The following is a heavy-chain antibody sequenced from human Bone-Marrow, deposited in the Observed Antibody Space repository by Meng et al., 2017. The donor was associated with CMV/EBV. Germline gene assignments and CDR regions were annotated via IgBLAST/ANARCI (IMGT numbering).Heavy chain of an antibody. CDR2: IRYDGSNK. D-gene: IGHD6-13*01. CDR1: GFTFSSYG. CDR3: AKDSSSWYDPYYYYGMDV. V-gene: IGHV3-30*02. J-gene: IGHJ6*04. Sequence: GESLKISCAASGFTFSSYGMHWVRQAPGKGLEWVAFIRYDGSNKYYADSVKGRFTISRDNSKNTLYLQMNSLRAEDTAVYYCAKDSSSWYDPYYYYGMDVWGKGTTVNVAS.